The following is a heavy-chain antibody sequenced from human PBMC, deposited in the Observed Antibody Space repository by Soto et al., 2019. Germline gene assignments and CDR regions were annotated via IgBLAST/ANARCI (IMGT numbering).Heavy chain of an antibody. CDR1: GGSISSGDYY. D-gene: IGHD3-10*01. Sequence: TLSLTCTVSGGSISSGDYYWSWIRQPPGKGLEWIGYIYYSGSTYYNPSLKSRVTISVDTSKNQFSLKLSSVTAADTAVYYCARERAWGVPMVRGVITWFDPWGQGTLVTVSS. CDR2: IYYSGST. J-gene: IGHJ5*02. CDR3: ARERAWGVPMVRGVITWFDP. V-gene: IGHV4-30-4*01.